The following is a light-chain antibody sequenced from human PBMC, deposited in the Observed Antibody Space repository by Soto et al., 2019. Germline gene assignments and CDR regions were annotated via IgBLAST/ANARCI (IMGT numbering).Light chain of an antibody. Sequence: DIQLTQSPSSLSASVGDRVTITCRASQTVTNYLHWYQQKPGKAPKLLIYPDSNLQSGVPSRFGASGSGTDFTLTISGLQPEDFATYYCQQSYTTRPLTFGGGTKVESK. V-gene: IGKV1-39*01. CDR1: QTVTNY. J-gene: IGKJ4*01. CDR2: PDS. CDR3: QQSYTTRPLT.